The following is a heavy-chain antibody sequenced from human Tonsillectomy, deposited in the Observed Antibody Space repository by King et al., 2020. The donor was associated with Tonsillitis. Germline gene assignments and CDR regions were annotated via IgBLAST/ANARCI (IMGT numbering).Heavy chain of an antibody. V-gene: IGHV4-30-2*01. J-gene: IGHJ3*02. CDR2: IYHSGST. D-gene: IGHD3-10*01. Sequence: LQLQESGSGLVKPSQTLSLTCAVSGGSISSGGYSWSWIRQPPGKGLEWIGYIYHSGSTYYNPSLKSRVTISVDRSKNQFSLKLSSVTAADTAVYYCARGRGREPLRGVIIKSQNDAFDIWGQGTMVTVSS. CDR3: ARGRGREPLRGVIIKSQNDAFDI. CDR1: GGSISSGGYS.